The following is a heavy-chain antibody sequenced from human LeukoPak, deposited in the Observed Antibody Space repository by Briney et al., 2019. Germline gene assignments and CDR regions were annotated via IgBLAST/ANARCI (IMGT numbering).Heavy chain of an antibody. CDR2: IYPSGST. J-gene: IGHJ4*02. V-gene: IGHV4-61*02. CDR1: GGSISSGRYY. D-gene: IGHD4-17*01. Sequence: PSETLSLTCTVSGGSISSGRYYWSWLRQPAGKGLEWIGRIYPSGSTNYSPSLKSRVTISVDTSKNQFSLNLRSVTAADTAVYYCARGFDYVNFDYWGQGTLVTVSS. CDR3: ARGFDYVNFDY.